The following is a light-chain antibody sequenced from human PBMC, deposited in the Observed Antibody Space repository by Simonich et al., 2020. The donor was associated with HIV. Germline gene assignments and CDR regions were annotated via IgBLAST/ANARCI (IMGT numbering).Light chain of an antibody. V-gene: IGKV4-1*01. Sequence: DIVMTQSPDSLAVSLGERATINCKYSQSVLYSSNNKNYLAVYQQKPGQPPKLLIYWASTRESGVPDRFSGSGSGTEFSLTISSLQAEDVAVYYCQQYYGPPLTFGGGTKVEIK. CDR2: WAS. CDR3: QQYYGPPLT. J-gene: IGKJ4*01. CDR1: QSVLYSSNNKNY.